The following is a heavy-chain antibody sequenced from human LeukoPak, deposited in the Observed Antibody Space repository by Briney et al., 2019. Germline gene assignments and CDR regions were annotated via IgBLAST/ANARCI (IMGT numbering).Heavy chain of an antibody. Sequence: ASVKVSCKASGYTFTTYDINWVRQASGQGLEWMGWMNPKTGSTAYAQKFQDRVTMTRDTSIDTAYLEMSSLTYEDTAMYYCERVFGGREIGFWGQGTQVTVSS. V-gene: IGHV1-8*01. D-gene: IGHD3-3*01. CDR3: ERVFGGREIGF. CDR2: MNPKTGST. CDR1: GYTFTTYD. J-gene: IGHJ4*02.